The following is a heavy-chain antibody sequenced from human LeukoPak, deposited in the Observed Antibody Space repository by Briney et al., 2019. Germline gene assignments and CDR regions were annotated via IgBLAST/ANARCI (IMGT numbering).Heavy chain of an antibody. D-gene: IGHD6-19*01. CDR2: IWYDGSNK. CDR3: AKVRQWLPHGNFDY. CDR1: GFTFSSYG. J-gene: IGHJ4*02. Sequence: PGGSLRLSCAASGFTFSSYGMHWVRQAPGKGLEWVAVIWYDGSNKYYADSVKGRFTISRDNSENTLYLQMNSLRAEDTAVYYCAKVRQWLPHGNFDYWGQGTLVTVSS. V-gene: IGHV3-33*03.